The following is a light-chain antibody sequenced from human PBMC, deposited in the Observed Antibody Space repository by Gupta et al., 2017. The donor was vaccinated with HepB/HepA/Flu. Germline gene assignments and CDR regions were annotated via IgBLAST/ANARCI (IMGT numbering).Light chain of an antibody. Sequence: EIVLTHSPATLSLSPGERATFSCRASQSVSSYLAGYQQKPGQAPRLLIYYASNRATGFPARFSGSGSGTEFTLTISSREPEDFAVYYCQHRSNCPCTFGQGTKVDIK. CDR2: YAS. J-gene: IGKJ2*02. V-gene: IGKV3-11*01. CDR3: QHRSNCPCT. CDR1: QSVSSY.